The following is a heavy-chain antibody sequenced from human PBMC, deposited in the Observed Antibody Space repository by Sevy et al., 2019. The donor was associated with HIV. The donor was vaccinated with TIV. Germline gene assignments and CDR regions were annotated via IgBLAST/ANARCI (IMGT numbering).Heavy chain of an antibody. D-gene: IGHD1-26*01. CDR3: VRDTEVGASILDA. CDR2: IKQDGSEA. CDR1: GFNFRNFW. V-gene: IGHV3-7*03. Sequence: GGSLRLSCVASGFNFRNFWMSWVRQAPGKGLECVADIKQDGSEASYVDSVKGRFTISRDNAKNSPYLQMNSLRDEDTAMYFCVRDTEVGASILDAWGQGTPVTVSS. J-gene: IGHJ5*02.